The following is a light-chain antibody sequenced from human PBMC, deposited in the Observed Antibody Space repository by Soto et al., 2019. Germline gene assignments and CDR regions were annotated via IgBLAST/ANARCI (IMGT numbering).Light chain of an antibody. CDR2: AAS. Sequence: ATQMTQSPSSLSASIGDTVTITCRASQAIRHDLGWYQQRPGSAPKLLIYAASVLQSDVPSRFSGSGSATEFTLTIYNLQPEDSATYFCLQDYTYPLTFGGGTKVEIK. CDR3: LQDYTYPLT. V-gene: IGKV1-6*01. J-gene: IGKJ4*01. CDR1: QAIRHD.